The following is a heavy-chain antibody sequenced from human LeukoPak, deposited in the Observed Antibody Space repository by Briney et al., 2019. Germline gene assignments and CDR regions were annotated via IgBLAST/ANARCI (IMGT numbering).Heavy chain of an antibody. Sequence: GGSLRLSCAASGFTFSGYEMNWVRQAPGKGLEWVSIISGSGGTTYYADSVKGRFTISRDNSKNTLYLQMNSLRAEDTALYYCAKSRTTAGYYFDYWGQGTLVTVSS. V-gene: IGHV3-23*01. CDR2: ISGSGGTT. CDR1: GFTFSGYE. CDR3: AKSRTTAGYYFDY. J-gene: IGHJ4*02. D-gene: IGHD2/OR15-2a*01.